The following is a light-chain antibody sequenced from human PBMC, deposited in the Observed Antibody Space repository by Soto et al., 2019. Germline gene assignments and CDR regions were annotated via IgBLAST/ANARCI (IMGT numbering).Light chain of an antibody. Sequence: EIVLTQSPATLSLSPGEIATLSCRASQSVGRYLAGYQQKPGQAPRLLIYDASIRATGIPARFSGSGSGTEFAITISSLEPEDFAVYYCQLRSNWPQLSFGGGTKVEIK. J-gene: IGKJ4*01. CDR1: QSVGRY. V-gene: IGKV3-11*01. CDR3: QLRSNWPQLS. CDR2: DAS.